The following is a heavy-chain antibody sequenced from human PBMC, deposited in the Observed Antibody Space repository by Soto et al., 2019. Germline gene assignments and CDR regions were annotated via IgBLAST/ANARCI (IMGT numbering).Heavy chain of an antibody. V-gene: IGHV3-15*07. CDR1: GFTFSNAW. Sequence: GGSLRLSCAASGFTFSNAWMNWVRQAPGKGLEWVGRIKSKTNGGTTDYAAPVKGRFTISRDDSKNTLYLQMNSLKTEDTAVYYCTTFLDYYGSGSYPLYYYGMDVWGQGTKVTVSS. CDR3: TTFLDYYGSGSYPLYYYGMDV. CDR2: IKSKTNGGTT. J-gene: IGHJ6*02. D-gene: IGHD3-10*01.